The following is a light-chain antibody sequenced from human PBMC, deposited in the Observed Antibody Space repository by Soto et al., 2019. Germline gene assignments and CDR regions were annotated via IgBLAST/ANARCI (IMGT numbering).Light chain of an antibody. CDR1: QSLLHRNGYNY. J-gene: IGKJ5*01. CDR3: MQALETTIT. Sequence: DIVMTQSPLSLPVSPGEPASISCRSSQSLLHRNGYNYLNWYLQKPGQSPQLLIFLGSNRASGVPDRFSSSGSGTHFTLQITRVEAEDVAVYYCMQALETTITFGQGTRLEIK. V-gene: IGKV2-28*01. CDR2: LGS.